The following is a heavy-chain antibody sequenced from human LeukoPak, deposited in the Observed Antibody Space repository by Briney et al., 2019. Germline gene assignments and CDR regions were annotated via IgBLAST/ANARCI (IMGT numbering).Heavy chain of an antibody. CDR1: GGSINSYY. D-gene: IGHD5-18*01. Sequence: SETLSLTCIVSGGSINSYYWSWVRQPPGKGLEWIGYVSYSGSTDYNPSLKSRVTISIDTSKNQFSLRLSSVTAADTAVYYCARENDRYGRIDYWGQGTLVTVSS. J-gene: IGHJ4*02. V-gene: IGHV4-59*12. CDR2: VSYSGST. CDR3: ARENDRYGRIDY.